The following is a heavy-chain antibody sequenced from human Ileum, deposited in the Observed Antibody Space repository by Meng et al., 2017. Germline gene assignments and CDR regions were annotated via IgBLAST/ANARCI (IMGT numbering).Heavy chain of an antibody. Sequence: VQLQESGPGLVGHSGTPSFSCVVSGASISSSNWWNWVRQPPGKGLEWIGEIFHTGSTNYNPSLKSRVTISADKSKNQFSLNLSSVTAADTAVYYCATNKNKKIDYWGQGTLVTVSS. D-gene: IGHD2/OR15-2a*01. CDR1: GASISSSNW. CDR3: ATNKNKKIDY. CDR2: IFHTGST. J-gene: IGHJ4*02. V-gene: IGHV4-4*02.